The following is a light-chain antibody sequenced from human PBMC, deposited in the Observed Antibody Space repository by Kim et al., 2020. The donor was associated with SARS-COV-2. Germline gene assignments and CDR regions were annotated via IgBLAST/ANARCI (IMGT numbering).Light chain of an antibody. CDR1: QSVTSK. Sequence: SLSPGERAPLSYRASQSVTSKLAWYQQTPGQAPRLLIYDATSRAAGIPARFSGSGSGTDFTLTISSLEPEDFALYYCQQRINWPLTFGGGTKVEI. J-gene: IGKJ4*01. V-gene: IGKV3-11*01. CDR3: QQRINWPLT. CDR2: DAT.